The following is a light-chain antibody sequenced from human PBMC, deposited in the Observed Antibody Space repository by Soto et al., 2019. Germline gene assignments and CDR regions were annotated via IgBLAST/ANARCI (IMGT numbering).Light chain of an antibody. CDR2: GNS. J-gene: IGLJ2*01. Sequence: QSVLTQPPSLSGAPGQRVTISCTGSSANIGAGYDVHWYQQLPGTAPKLLIYGNSNRPSGVPDRFSGSKSGTSASLAITGLQAEVEADDYCQSYDTSLSGDVVFGGGTKLTVL. CDR3: QSYDTSLSGDVV. CDR1: SANIGAGYD. V-gene: IGLV1-40*01.